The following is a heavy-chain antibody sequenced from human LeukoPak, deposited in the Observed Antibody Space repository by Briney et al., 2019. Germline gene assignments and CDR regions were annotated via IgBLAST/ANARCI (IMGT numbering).Heavy chain of an antibody. CDR3: ARAEGYGGELDS. V-gene: IGHV3-30*04. CDR1: GFTFSTYA. CDR2: IPYDGSNK. J-gene: IGHJ4*02. Sequence: TGGSLRLSCAASGFTFSTYAMHWVRQAPSKGLEWVAVIPYDGSNKYYADSVKGRFTISRENSKNRLYLQMNSLRAEDTAVYYCARAEGYGGELDSWGQGTLVTVSS. D-gene: IGHD4-23*01.